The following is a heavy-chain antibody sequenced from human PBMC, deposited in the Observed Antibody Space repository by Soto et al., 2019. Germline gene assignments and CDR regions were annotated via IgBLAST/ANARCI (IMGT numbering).Heavy chain of an antibody. J-gene: IGHJ4*02. CDR2: IYYSGST. Sequence: TLSLTCTVSGGSISSGGYYWSWIRQHPGKGLEWIGYIYYSGSTYYNPSLRSRVTISVDTSKNQFSLKLSSVTAADTAVYYCARGVSSVDPFSGYDVGFDYWGQGTLVTVSS. D-gene: IGHD5-12*01. CDR1: GGSISSGGYY. CDR3: ARGVSSVDPFSGYDVGFDY. V-gene: IGHV4-31*03.